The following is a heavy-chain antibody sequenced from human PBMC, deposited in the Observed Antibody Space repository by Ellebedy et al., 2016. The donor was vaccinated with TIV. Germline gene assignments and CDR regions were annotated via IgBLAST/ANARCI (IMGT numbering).Heavy chain of an antibody. J-gene: IGHJ6*02. V-gene: IGHV3-7*01. CDR1: GFTFSSYW. D-gene: IGHD5-24*01. CDR2: IKQDGSEK. Sequence: GESLKISCAASGFTFSSYWMSWVRQAPGKGLEWVANIKQDGSEKYYVDSVKGRFTISRDNAKNALYLQMNSLRAEDTAVYYCARDHGFYYYGMDVWGQGTMVTVSS. CDR3: ARDHGFYYYGMDV.